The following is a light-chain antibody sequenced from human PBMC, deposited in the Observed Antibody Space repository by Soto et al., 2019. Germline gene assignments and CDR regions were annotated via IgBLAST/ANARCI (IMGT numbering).Light chain of an antibody. CDR2: AAS. V-gene: IGKV1-17*01. Sequence: DIQMTQSPSSLSASVGDRVTITCRASQGIRNDLGWYQQKPGKAPKRLIYAASSLQSGVPSRFSGSGSGTDFTLKISRVEAEDVGVYHCMQTLQTPWTFGQGTKVDIK. CDR3: MQTLQTPWT. CDR1: QGIRND. J-gene: IGKJ1*01.